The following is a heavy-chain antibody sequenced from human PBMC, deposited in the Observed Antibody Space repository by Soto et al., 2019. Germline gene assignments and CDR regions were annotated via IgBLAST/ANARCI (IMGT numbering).Heavy chain of an antibody. J-gene: IGHJ4*02. CDR1: GFTFSSYW. CDR2: INSDGSST. Sequence: EVQLVESGGGLVQPGGSLRLSCAASGFTFSSYWMHWVRQAPGKGLVWVSRINSDGSSTSYADSVKGRFTISRDNAKNTLYLQMTSLRADDTAVYYCARTFPYCSSTSCYAFDYWGQGTLVTVSS. V-gene: IGHV3-74*01. D-gene: IGHD2-2*01. CDR3: ARTFPYCSSTSCYAFDY.